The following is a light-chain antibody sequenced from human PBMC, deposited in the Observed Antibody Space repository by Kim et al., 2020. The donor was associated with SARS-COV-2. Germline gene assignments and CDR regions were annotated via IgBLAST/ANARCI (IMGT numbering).Light chain of an antibody. CDR2: EVS. V-gene: IGLV2-18*02. CDR1: CRDVGSYNR. J-gene: IGLJ1*01. Sequence: SVTLSCTGTCRDVGSYNRVSWYQQPPGTAPKLMIYEVSTRPSGGPDRFSGSKSGNTASLTISGLQAEDEADYYCYSYTSSTTHVFGTGTKVTVL. CDR3: YSYTSSTTHV.